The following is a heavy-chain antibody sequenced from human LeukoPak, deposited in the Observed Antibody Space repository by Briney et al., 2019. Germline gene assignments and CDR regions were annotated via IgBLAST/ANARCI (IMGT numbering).Heavy chain of an antibody. J-gene: IGHJ4*02. V-gene: IGHV1-2*02. CDR3: ARGYYGSGSYTYYFDY. Sequence: ASVKVSCKASGYTFTDYYLHWVRQAPGQGLEWMGWINPNSGGTNYAQKLQGRVTMTTDTSTSTAYMELRSLRSDDTAVYYCARGYYGSGSYTYYFDYWGQGTLVTVSS. CDR2: INPNSGGT. D-gene: IGHD3-10*01. CDR1: GYTFTDYY.